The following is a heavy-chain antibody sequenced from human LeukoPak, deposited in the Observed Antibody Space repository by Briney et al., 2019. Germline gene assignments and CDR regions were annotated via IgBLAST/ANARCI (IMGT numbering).Heavy chain of an antibody. CDR1: GGTFSSYA. CDR3: ASSLDDRFLDRWAFDI. CDR2: IIPIFGTA. Sequence: SVKVSCKASGGTFSSYAISWVRQAPGQGLEWMGGIIPIFGTANYAQKFQGRVTITADESTSTAYMELSSLRSEDTAVYYCASSLDDRFLDRWAFDIWGQGTMVTVSS. J-gene: IGHJ3*02. D-gene: IGHD3-3*01. V-gene: IGHV1-69*13.